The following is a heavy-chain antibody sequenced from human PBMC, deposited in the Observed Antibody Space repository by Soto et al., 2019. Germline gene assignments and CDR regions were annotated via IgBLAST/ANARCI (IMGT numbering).Heavy chain of an antibody. Sequence: QVHLQESGPGLVKPSETLSLTCAVSGVSINLPYWWTWVRQSPAKGLEWIGDVYHDGSNNHNPSLKSRVTISLDNSKNQFSLSLTSVTAADTAIYYCAYSPGWYRLDSWGQGRVVTVSS. CDR2: VYHDGSN. CDR1: GVSINLPYW. V-gene: IGHV4-4*02. CDR3: AYSPGWYRLDS. D-gene: IGHD6-19*01. J-gene: IGHJ3*02.